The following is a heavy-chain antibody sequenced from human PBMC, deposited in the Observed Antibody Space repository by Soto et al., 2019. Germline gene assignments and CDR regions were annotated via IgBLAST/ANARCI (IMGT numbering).Heavy chain of an antibody. CDR3: ARGPPVGVVPAAQRGWFDP. D-gene: IGHD2-2*01. J-gene: IGHJ5*02. V-gene: IGHV1-2*04. CDR2: IKPNSGGT. Sequence: QVQLVQSGAEVKKPGASVKVSCKASGYTFTGYYMHWVRQAPGQGLEWMGWIKPNSGGTNYAQKFQGWVTMTRDTSISTAYMELSRLRSDDTAVYYCARGPPVGVVPAAQRGWFDPWGQGTLVTVSS. CDR1: GYTFTGYY.